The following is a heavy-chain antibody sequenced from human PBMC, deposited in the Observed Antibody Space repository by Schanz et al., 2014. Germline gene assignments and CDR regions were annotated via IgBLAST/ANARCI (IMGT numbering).Heavy chain of an antibody. V-gene: IGHV3-33*01. J-gene: IGHJ4*02. D-gene: IGHD2-15*01. CDR2: IWNNGVTK. Sequence: QVQLVESGGGVVQFGRSLRLSCVASGFTFSSYGMHWVRQAPGNGLEWVAVIWNNGVTKYYADSVRGRFTISRDRFQNTLYLRMSSLRAEDTAVYYCARDRGYCSGGSCLTFDYWSQGTLVTVSS. CDR1: GFTFSSYG. CDR3: ARDRGYCSGGSCLTFDY.